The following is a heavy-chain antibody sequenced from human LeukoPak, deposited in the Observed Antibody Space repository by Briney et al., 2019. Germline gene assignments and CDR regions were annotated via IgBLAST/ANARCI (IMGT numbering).Heavy chain of an antibody. V-gene: IGHV3-7*03. J-gene: IGHJ5*02. CDR3: TRLGGGSPDLIIVPGANKLKWYDP. D-gene: IGHD2-2*01. CDR2: IMKDGSEN. Sequence: GGSLRLSCAASGFTFSSYWMGWVRQAPGKGLEWVANIMKDGSENHYVDSVSGRFTISRDNAKNSLDLQMNSLKIEDTALYHCTRLGGGSPDLIIVPGANKLKWYDPWGQGTLVTVSS. CDR1: GFTFSSYW.